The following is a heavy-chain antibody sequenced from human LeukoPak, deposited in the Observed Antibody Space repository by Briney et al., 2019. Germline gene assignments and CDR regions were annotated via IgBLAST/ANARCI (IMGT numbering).Heavy chain of an antibody. J-gene: IGHJ4*02. V-gene: IGHV4-59*08. D-gene: IGHD1-26*01. Sequence: SETLSLTCTVSGGSISSYYWSWIRQPPGKGLEWIGSIYHSGSTYYNPSLKSRVTISVDTSKNQFSLKLSSVTAADTAVYYCARRGSYFTDWGQGTLVTVSS. CDR1: GGSISSYY. CDR2: IYHSGST. CDR3: ARRGSYFTD.